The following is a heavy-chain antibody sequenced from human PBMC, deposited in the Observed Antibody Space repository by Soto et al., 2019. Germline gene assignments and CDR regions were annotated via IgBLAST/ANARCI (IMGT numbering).Heavy chain of an antibody. CDR2: IYYSGST. Sequence: SETLSLTCTVSGGSISGYYWSWIRQPPGKGLEWIGYIYYSGSTNYNPSLKSRVTISVDTSKNQFSLKLSSVTAADTAVYYCARVKIVATIAAFDYWGQGTLVTVSS. J-gene: IGHJ4*02. CDR3: ARVKIVATIAAFDY. CDR1: GGSISGYY. V-gene: IGHV4-59*01. D-gene: IGHD5-12*01.